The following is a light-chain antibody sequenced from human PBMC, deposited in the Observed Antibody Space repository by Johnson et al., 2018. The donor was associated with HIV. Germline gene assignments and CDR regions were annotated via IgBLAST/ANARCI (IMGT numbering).Light chain of an antibody. Sequence: QSVLTQPPSVSAAPGQKVTISCSGSSSNIGNNYVSWYQQLPGTAPKLLIYENTKRPSGIPDRFSGSKSGTSATLGITGLQTGDEAYYSCGTWDSSLSAYVFGTRTKVTCL. V-gene: IGLV1-51*02. CDR2: ENT. J-gene: IGLJ1*01. CDR1: SSNIGNNY. CDR3: GTWDSSLSAYV.